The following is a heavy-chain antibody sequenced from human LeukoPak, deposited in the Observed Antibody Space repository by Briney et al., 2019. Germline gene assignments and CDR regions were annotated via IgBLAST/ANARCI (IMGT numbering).Heavy chain of an antibody. V-gene: IGHV4-61*02. CDR3: ASSQAGDFDY. CDR2: IYASGST. CDR1: GGPRSSGSYY. Sequence: SETLSLXCTVSGGPRSSGSYYWSWIRQPAGKGLEWIGRIYASGSTNYNPSLRNRVTISVDTSKNQFSLKLRSVTAADTAVYYCASSQAGDFDYWGQGTLVTVSS. J-gene: IGHJ4*02. D-gene: IGHD6-13*01.